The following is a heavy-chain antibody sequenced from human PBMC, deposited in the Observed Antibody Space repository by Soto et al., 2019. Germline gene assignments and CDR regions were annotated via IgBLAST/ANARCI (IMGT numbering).Heavy chain of an antibody. CDR1: SSSVSSYY. CDR2: IYYSGYT. D-gene: IGHD4-17*01. CDR3: AGGGMTTVPY. J-gene: IGHJ4*02. Sequence: PSETLSLTCTVSSSSVSSYYWNWIRQSPGKGLEWIGYIYYSGYTNYNPSLKSRITISVDTSKNQFSLKLSSVTPADTAVYYCAGGGMTTVPYWGQGTRLTVS. V-gene: IGHV4-59*02.